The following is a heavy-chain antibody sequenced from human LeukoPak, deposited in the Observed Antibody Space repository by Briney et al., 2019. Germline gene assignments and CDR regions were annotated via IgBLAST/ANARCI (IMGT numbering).Heavy chain of an antibody. D-gene: IGHD6-13*01. J-gene: IGHJ3*02. V-gene: IGHV1-46*03. CDR1: GYTFTSYY. CDR3: AGSSSWSPPPFVSAFDI. Sequence: GASVKVSCKASGYTFTSYYMHWVRQAPGQGLEWMGIINPSGGSTSYAQKFQGRVTMTRDTSTSTVYMELSSLRSEDTAVYYCAGSSSWSPPPFVSAFDIWGQGTMVTVSS. CDR2: INPSGGST.